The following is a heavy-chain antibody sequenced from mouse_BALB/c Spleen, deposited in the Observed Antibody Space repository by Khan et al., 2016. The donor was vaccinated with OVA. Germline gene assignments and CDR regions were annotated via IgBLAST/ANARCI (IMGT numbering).Heavy chain of an antibody. CDR1: GFAFSSYD. CDR2: ISSRGSYT. D-gene: IGHD4-1*01. V-gene: IGHV5-9*02. J-gene: IGHJ4*01. CDR3: ARQPSLTEYAMDY. Sequence: EVELVESGGGLVKPGGSLKLSCAASGFAFSSYDMSWVRQTPEKRLEWVATISSRGSYTYYPDSVKGRFTISRDNARNTLYLQTSSLRSENTALYYCARQPSLTEYAMDYGGQGTSVTVSS.